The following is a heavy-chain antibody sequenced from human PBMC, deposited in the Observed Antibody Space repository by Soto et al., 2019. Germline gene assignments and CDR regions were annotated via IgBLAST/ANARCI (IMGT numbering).Heavy chain of an antibody. CDR1: GFTFSSYA. CDR3: ANLGGYSGYDIDY. Sequence: EVQLLESGGGLVQPGGSLRLSCAASGFTFSSYAMSWVRQAPGKGLEWVSAISGSGGSTYYADSVKGRFTISRDNSKNTMYLQMNSLRAEDTAVYYCANLGGYSGYDIDYWGQGTLVTVSS. J-gene: IGHJ4*02. V-gene: IGHV3-23*01. D-gene: IGHD5-12*01. CDR2: ISGSGGST.